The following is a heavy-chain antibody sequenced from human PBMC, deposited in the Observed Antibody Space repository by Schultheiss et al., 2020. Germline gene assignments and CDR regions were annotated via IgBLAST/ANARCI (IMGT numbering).Heavy chain of an antibody. Sequence: GGSLRLSCAASGFTFSSYDMHWVRQATGKGLEWVSAIGTAGDTYYPGSVKGRFTISRENAKNTLYLQMDSLRAEDTALYYCAKARDYGDYYCMDVWGKGTTVTVYS. CDR3: AKARDYGDYYCMDV. J-gene: IGHJ6*03. D-gene: IGHD4-17*01. CDR1: GFTFSSYD. CDR2: IGTAGDT. V-gene: IGHV3-13*01.